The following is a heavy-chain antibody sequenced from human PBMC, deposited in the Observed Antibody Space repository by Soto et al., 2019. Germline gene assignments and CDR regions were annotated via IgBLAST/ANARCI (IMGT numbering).Heavy chain of an antibody. CDR1: GYTFMTYA. J-gene: IGHJ4*02. CDR3: ARETFSVPTYSCDS. CDR2: IHAGNGNA. D-gene: IGHD2-21*01. Sequence: QVQLVQSGAEVKKPGASVKVSCKTSGYTFMTYAIHWVRQAPRQSLEWMGWIHAGNGNAKYSQKFQGRVTITRDTSANTVYMELSRLRSEDTAVYYCARETFSVPTYSCDSWGQGTLVTVSS. V-gene: IGHV1-3*01.